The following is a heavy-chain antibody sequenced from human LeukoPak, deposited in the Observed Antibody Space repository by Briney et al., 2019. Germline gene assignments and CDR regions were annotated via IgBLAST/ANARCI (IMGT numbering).Heavy chain of an antibody. CDR2: IYSSGST. V-gene: IGHV4-39*01. J-gene: IGHJ4*02. CDR3: GRDSYGGYRDFGY. CDR1: GDSISSSPYY. D-gene: IGHD4-23*01. Sequence: SETLSLTCTVFGDSISSSPYYWVWIRQSPGKGLEWIGSIYSSGSTYYNPSLKSRVTISVDTSRNQFSLKLSSVTAADTAVYYSGRDSYGGYRDFGYWGQGTLVTVSS.